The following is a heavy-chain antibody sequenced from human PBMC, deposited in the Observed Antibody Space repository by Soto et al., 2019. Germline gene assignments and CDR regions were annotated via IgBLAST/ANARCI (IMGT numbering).Heavy chain of an antibody. V-gene: IGHV6-1*01. CDR1: GDSVSSNSAA. D-gene: IGHD1-26*01. CDR3: ERVGVSGGSFTN. J-gene: IGHJ4*02. Sequence: SQTLSLTCAISGDSVSSNSAAWNWIRQSPSRGLEWLGRTYYRSRWYNGYAVSVKGRITINPDTSKNQFSLHLNSVTPEDTTVYYCERVGVSGGSFTNGGQGTLVTVPS. CDR2: TYYRSRWYN.